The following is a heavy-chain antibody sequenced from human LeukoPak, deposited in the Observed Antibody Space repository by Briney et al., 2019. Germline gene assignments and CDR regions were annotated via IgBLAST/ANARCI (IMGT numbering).Heavy chain of an antibody. Sequence: GASVKVSCKASGGTFSSYAISWVRQAPGQGLEWMGGIIPIFGTANYAQKFQGRVTITADESTSTAYMELSSLRSEDTAVYYCSRGAGGGGVDYWGQGTLVTVSS. CDR1: GGTFSSYA. D-gene: IGHD3-16*01. CDR3: SRGAGGGGVDY. CDR2: IIPIFGTA. J-gene: IGHJ4*02. V-gene: IGHV1-69*13.